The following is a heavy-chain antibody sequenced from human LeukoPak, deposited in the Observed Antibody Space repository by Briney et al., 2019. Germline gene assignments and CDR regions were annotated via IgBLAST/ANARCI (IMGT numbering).Heavy chain of an antibody. CDR1: GGSITSSSYY. D-gene: IGHD6-19*01. V-gene: IGHV4-39*07. CDR2: IYHSGST. CDR3: ARRTEAVAGPFDY. Sequence: PSETLSLTCTVSGGSITSSSYYWGWIRQPPGKGLEWIGSIYHSGSTYYNPSLKSRVTISVDTSKNQFSLKLSSVTAADTAVYYCARRTEAVAGPFDYWGQGTLVTVSS. J-gene: IGHJ4*02.